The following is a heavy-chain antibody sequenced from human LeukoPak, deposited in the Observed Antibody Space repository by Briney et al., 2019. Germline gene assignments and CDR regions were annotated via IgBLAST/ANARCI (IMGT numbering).Heavy chain of an antibody. D-gene: IGHD3-22*01. J-gene: IGHJ4*02. CDR3: ARSPSGYRFDS. V-gene: IGHV4-61*01. CDR2: ISNSGSA. Sequence: SETLSLTCAVSGGYVNRGTFFWTWIRKPPGKGLEWIGYISNSGSANYHPSLKSRVTISSDTSKTQFTLKLTSVTAADTAVYYCARSPSGYRFDSWGQGTLVTVSS. CDR1: GGYVNRGTFF.